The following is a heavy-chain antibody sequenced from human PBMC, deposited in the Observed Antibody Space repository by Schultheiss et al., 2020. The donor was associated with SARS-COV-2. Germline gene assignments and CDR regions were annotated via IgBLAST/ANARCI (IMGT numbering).Heavy chain of an antibody. CDR1: GFTFRTYG. Sequence: GGSLRLSCAASGFTFRTYGMHWVRQSPGKGLEWVAVIWYDGSNKYYTDSVKGRFTVFRDNFKKTLYLQMNSLRDEDTAVYYCARGGGDSSGPKGDYYYYYGMDVWGQGTTVTVSS. J-gene: IGHJ6*02. D-gene: IGHD6-19*01. V-gene: IGHV3-33*01. CDR2: IWYDGSNK. CDR3: ARGGGDSSGPKGDYYYYYGMDV.